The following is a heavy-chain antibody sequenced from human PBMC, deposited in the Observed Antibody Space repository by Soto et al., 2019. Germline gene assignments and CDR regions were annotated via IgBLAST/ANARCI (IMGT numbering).Heavy chain of an antibody. V-gene: IGHV1-18*01. J-gene: IGHJ6*02. CDR3: ARDTPGVVPAAPYGMDV. CDR2: ISAYNGNT. Sequence: QVQLVQSGAEVKKPGASVKVSCKASGYTLTSYGISWVRQAPGQGLEWMGWISAYNGNTNYAQKLQGRVTMTTDTSTRTAYMELRSLRSDATAVYYCARDTPGVVPAAPYGMDVWGQGTTVTVSS. CDR1: GYTLTSYG. D-gene: IGHD2-2*01.